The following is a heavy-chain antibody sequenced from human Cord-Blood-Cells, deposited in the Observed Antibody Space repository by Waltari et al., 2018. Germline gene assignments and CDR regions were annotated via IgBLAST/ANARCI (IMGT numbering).Heavy chain of an antibody. CDR2: FDPEEVEQ. J-gene: IGHJ5*02. V-gene: IGHV1-24*01. CDR1: GYTLTELS. D-gene: IGHD2-2*01. CDR3: ALMGRYCSSTSCYHNWFDP. Sequence: QVQLVQSGAEVKKPGASVKVSCKVSGYTLTELSMHWVRQAPGKGLEWMGGFDPEEVEQNYAQTFQGRVTRTEDTSTDTAYMELSSLRSEDTAVYYCALMGRYCSSTSCYHNWFDPWGQGTLVTVSS.